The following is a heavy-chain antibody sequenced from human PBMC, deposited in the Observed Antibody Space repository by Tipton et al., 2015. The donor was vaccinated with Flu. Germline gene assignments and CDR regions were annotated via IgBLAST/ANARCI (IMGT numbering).Heavy chain of an antibody. CDR1: GGSIRGYY. V-gene: IGHV4-59*12. CDR2: VYYTGST. D-gene: IGHD3-9*01. Sequence: TLSLTCTVSGGSIRGYYWNWIRQFPGKGLEWIGFVYYTGSTNYKSSLKSRVTISVDTSKNQFSLKLSSVTAADTAVYYCARGVLTGYHHYFDYWGQGALVTVSS. CDR3: ARGVLTGYHHYFDY. J-gene: IGHJ4*02.